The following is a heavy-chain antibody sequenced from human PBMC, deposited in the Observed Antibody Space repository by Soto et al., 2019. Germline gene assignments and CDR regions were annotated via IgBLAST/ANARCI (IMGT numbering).Heavy chain of an antibody. CDR1: GGSISSGGYY. D-gene: IGHD2-21*02. CDR2: IYYSGST. V-gene: IGHV4-31*03. J-gene: IGHJ5*02. Sequence: PSETLSLTCTVSGGSISSGGYYWSWIRQHPGKGLEWIGYIYYSGSTYYNPSLKSRVTISVDTSKNQFSLKLSSVTAADTAVYYCANAVVVTESLLKRFDPRGQGTIVTVSS. CDR3: ANAVVVTESLLKRFDP.